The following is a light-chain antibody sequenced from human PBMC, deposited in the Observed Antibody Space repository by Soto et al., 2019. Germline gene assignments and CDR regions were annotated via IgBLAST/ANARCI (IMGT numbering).Light chain of an antibody. V-gene: IGKV3-20*01. Sequence: XSPATLSVSPGDRATLSCRASQSVSSGYLAWYQQKPGQVFRLLMFGASSRAIVIPDWFSGSGSGTDFTLTICRLDSVDSAVYYCQQYGSSPPMYTFGQGTKVDIK. CDR1: QSVSSGY. CDR2: GAS. CDR3: QQYGSSPPMYT. J-gene: IGKJ2*01.